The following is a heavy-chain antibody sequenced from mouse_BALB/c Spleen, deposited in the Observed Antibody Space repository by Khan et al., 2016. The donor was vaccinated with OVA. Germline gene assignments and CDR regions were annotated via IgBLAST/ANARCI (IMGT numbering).Heavy chain of an antibody. CDR2: ISYSGVT. CDR3: ARGNYYGYYFDY. J-gene: IGHJ2*01. V-gene: IGHV3-2*02. CDR1: GYSITSGYA. Sequence: VQLKQSGPGLVKPSQSLSLTCTVTGYSITSGYAWNWIRQFPGNKLEWMGYISYSGVTSYTPSLKSRISITRDTSKNQFFLQLNSVTTEDTATYYCARGNYYGYYFDYWGHGTLSQSPQ. D-gene: IGHD1-1*01.